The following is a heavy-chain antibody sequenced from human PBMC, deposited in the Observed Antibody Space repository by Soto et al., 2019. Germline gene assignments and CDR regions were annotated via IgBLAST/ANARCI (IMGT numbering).Heavy chain of an antibody. CDR2: ISYEGSNK. CDR3: AKDSYGMDV. Sequence: QVQLVESGGGVVQPGRSLRLSCVASGFTFGDFDMHWVRQAPGKGLEWVAVISYEGSNKYYGDSAKGRLTISRDNSKNTLFLQMNSLRAEDTAVYYCAKDSYGMDVWGQGTTVTVSS. J-gene: IGHJ6*02. CDR1: GFTFGDFD. V-gene: IGHV3-30*18.